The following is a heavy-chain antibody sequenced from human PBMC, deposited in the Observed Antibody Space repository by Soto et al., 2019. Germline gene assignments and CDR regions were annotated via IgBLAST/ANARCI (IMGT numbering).Heavy chain of an antibody. D-gene: IGHD3-22*01. J-gene: IGHJ5*02. CDR2: IRSKAYGGTT. Sequence: GGSLRLSCTASGFTFGDYAMSWFRQAPGKGLEWVGFIRSKAYGGTTEYAASVKGRFTITRDDSKSIAYLQMHSLKTEDRGVYCCTRAREAPPPFYHSSGYSGWFAPWGQGPLV. V-gene: IGHV3-49*03. CDR3: TRAREAPPPFYHSSGYSGWFAP. CDR1: GFTFGDYA.